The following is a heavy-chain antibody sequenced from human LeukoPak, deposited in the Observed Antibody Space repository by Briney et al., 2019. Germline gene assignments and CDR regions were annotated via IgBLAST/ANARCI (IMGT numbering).Heavy chain of an antibody. CDR2: MNPNSGNT. J-gene: IGHJ4*02. CDR3: ARRYHSITIFGVVITWAIDY. D-gene: IGHD3-3*01. Sequence: ASVKVSCKASGYTFTSYDINWVRQATGQGLEWMGWMNPNSGNTGYAQKFQGRVTMTRNTSISTAYMELSSLRSEDTAVYYCARRYHSITIFGVVITWAIDYWGQGTLVTVSS. V-gene: IGHV1-8*01. CDR1: GYTFTSYD.